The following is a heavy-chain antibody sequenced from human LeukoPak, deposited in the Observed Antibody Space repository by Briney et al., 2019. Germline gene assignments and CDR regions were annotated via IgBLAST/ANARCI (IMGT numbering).Heavy chain of an antibody. CDR1: GFIFHGYA. Sequence: PGSTLRLSRAASGFIFHGYAMNGVPQASGKGLGWVAQVSKDGSATFYADCVRSRFTISRDNSKNTLSLQMDNLRVDDTAVYFCATGRVQLDYWGQGALVSVSS. CDR2: VSKDGSAT. V-gene: IGHV3-30*16. J-gene: IGHJ4*02. CDR3: ATGRVQLDY. D-gene: IGHD3-10*01.